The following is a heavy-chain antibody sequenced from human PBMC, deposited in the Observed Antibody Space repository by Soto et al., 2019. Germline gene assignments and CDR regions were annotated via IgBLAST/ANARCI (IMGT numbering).Heavy chain of an antibody. Sequence: EVQVVESGGGLVQPGGSLRLSCAASGFSVTNNYMNWVRQAPGKGLEWGSIIDIGGNTYYADSVKDRFTISRDNSRNTLYLHMDSLRAEDTAVYYCARGRGSTGYLGREHYFDYWGQGTLVTVSP. CDR2: IDIGGNT. CDR1: GFSVTNNY. D-gene: IGHD2-2*01. J-gene: IGHJ4*02. CDR3: ARGRGSTGYLGREHYFDY. V-gene: IGHV3-66*01.